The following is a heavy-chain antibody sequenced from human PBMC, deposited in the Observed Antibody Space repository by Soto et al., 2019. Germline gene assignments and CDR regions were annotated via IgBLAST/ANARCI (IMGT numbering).Heavy chain of an antibody. CDR3: AKEQGVATSKSNFEF. V-gene: IGHV3-23*01. J-gene: IGHJ4*02. D-gene: IGHD5-12*01. Sequence: EVQLLESGGGLVRPGGSLRISCVVSGLSSRSHAMYWVRQAPGRGLEWVAGISGGGYTAYYPDSVRGRFTISRDNSKNSVYLQSDNPRADDTAVYYCAKEQGVATSKSNFEFWGQGTLVTVAS. CDR1: GLSSRSHA. CDR2: ISGGGYTA.